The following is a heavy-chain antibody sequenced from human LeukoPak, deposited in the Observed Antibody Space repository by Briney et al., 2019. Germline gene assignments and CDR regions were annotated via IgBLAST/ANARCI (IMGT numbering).Heavy chain of an antibody. D-gene: IGHD3-10*01. CDR3: AKARLWFGELYFDY. J-gene: IGHJ4*02. Sequence: PGGSLRLSCAASGFTFGYYGMNWVRQAPGKGLEWVSAISGSGGSTYYADSVKGRFTISRDNSKNTLYLQMNSLRAEDTAVYYCAKARLWFGELYFDYWGQGTLVTVSS. CDR2: ISGSGGST. V-gene: IGHV3-23*01. CDR1: GFTFGYYG.